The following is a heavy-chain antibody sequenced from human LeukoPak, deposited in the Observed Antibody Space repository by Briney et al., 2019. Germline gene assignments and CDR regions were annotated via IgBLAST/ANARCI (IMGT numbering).Heavy chain of an antibody. CDR3: ARTVTTRRTSYYYYGMDV. V-gene: IGHV4-4*07. CDR1: GGSISSYY. D-gene: IGHD4-17*01. Sequence: SETLCLTCTVSGGSISSYYWSWIRQPAGKGLEWIGRIYTSGSTNYNPSLKSRVTMSVDTSKNQFSLKLSSVTAADTAVYYCARTVTTRRTSYYYYGMDVWGQGATVTVSS. CDR2: IYTSGST. J-gene: IGHJ6*02.